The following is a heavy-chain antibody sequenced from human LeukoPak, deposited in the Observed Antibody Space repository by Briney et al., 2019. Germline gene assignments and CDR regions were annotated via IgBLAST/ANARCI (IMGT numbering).Heavy chain of an antibody. CDR3: ARVWPSSGGASAFDI. CDR2: IIPILGIA. V-gene: IGHV1-69*04. CDR1: GGTFSSYA. J-gene: IGHJ3*02. D-gene: IGHD3-16*01. Sequence: GASVKVSCKSSGGTFSSYAISWVRQAPGQGLEWMGRIIPILGIANYAQKFQGRVTITADKSTSTAYMELSSLRSEDTAVYYCARVWPSSGGASAFDIWGQGTMVTVSS.